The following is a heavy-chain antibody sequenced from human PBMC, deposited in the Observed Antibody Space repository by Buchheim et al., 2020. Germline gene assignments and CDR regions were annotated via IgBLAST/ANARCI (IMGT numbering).Heavy chain of an antibody. J-gene: IGHJ6*02. CDR1: GSTFSKYN. CDR3: ARDGEIGYGMDV. V-gene: IGHV3-48*04. Sequence: EVQVVESGGGLVQPGGSLRLSCAASGSTFSKYNMDWVRQAPGKGLEWVSYISGRSRVIYYADSVKGRFTISRDNAKNSLYLQMNSLRAEDTAVYYCARDGEIGYGMDVWGQGTT. D-gene: IGHD3-10*01. CDR2: ISGRSRVI.